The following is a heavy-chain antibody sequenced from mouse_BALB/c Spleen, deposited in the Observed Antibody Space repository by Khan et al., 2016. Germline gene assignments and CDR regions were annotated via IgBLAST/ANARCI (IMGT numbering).Heavy chain of an antibody. CDR3: VREAHRLAMDY. J-gene: IGHJ4*01. D-gene: IGHD1-3*01. CDR1: GFTFNTYA. Sequence: EVQLVESGGGLVQPKGSLKLSCAASGFTFNTYAMNWVRQAPGKGLEWVARIRSKGNNYETSYADSVQGSFTISSDDSQTKLYLQMNNLQTEDTAMFYCVREAHRLAMDYWGQGTSVTVSP. CDR2: IRSKGNNYET. V-gene: IGHV10-1*02.